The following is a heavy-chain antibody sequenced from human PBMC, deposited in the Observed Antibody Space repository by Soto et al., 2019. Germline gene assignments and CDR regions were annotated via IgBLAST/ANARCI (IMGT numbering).Heavy chain of an antibody. V-gene: IGHV3-21*01. CDR3: ARDTISAVAEGYFDY. Sequence: GESLKISCAASGFTFSSYSMNWVRQAPGKGLEWVSSISSSSSYIYYADSVKGRFTISRDNAKNSLYLQMNSLRAEDTAVYYCARDTISAVAEGYFDYWGQGTLVTVSS. CDR1: GFTFSSYS. J-gene: IGHJ4*02. CDR2: ISSSSSYI. D-gene: IGHD3-9*01.